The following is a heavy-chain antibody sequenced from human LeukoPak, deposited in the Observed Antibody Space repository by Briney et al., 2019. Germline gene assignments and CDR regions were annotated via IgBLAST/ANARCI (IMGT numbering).Heavy chain of an antibody. CDR1: GFTFSDYY. CDR2: ISSSGSTI. D-gene: IGHD3-10*01. V-gene: IGHV3-11*01. J-gene: IGHJ4*02. CDR3: ATDAYYYGSGSYLDY. Sequence: PGGSLRLSCAAPGFTFSDYYMSWIRQAPGKGLEWVSYISSSGSTIYYADSAKGRFTISRDNAKNSLYLQMNSLRAEDTAVYYCATDAYYYGSGSYLDYWGQGALVTVSS.